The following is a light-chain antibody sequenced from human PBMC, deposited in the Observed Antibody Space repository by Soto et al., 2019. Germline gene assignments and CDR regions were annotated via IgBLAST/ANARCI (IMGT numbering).Light chain of an antibody. CDR3: SSYTSSSTLYV. V-gene: IGLV1-40*01. Sequence: QSVLTQPPSVSGAPGQRVTISCTGGASNIGANYDVHWYQQLPGTAPKLLIYGTSNRPSGVPDRFSGSKSGTSASLAITGLQAEDEADYYCSSYTSSSTLYVFGSGTKLTVL. J-gene: IGLJ1*01. CDR1: ASNIGANYD. CDR2: GTS.